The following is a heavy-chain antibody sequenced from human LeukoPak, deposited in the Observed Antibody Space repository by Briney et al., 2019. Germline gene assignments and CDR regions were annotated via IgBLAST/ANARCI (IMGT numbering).Heavy chain of an antibody. CDR3: ARRRDYDILTGYYSYYFDY. J-gene: IGHJ4*02. Sequence: GGSLRLSCAASGFTFSDYYMSWIRQAPGKGLEGVSYISSSGSTIYYADSVKGRFTISRDNAKNSLYLQMNSLRAEDTAVYYCARRRDYDILTGYYSYYFDYWGQGTLVTVSS. V-gene: IGHV3-11*01. CDR1: GFTFSDYY. CDR2: ISSSGSTI. D-gene: IGHD3-9*01.